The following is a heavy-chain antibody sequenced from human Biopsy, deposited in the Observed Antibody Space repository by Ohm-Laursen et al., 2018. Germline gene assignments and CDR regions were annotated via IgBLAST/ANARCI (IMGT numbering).Heavy chain of an antibody. Sequence: SDTLSLTCAVSGYSISRDYRWGWIRQAPGKTLEWLGNIFKDGNTHYNPSLRCRLIISIDTSKNQFSLMMTSGSGADTAVYFCARVGSGWAPFDKWGPGTLVTVSS. V-gene: IGHV4-38-2*01. CDR1: GYSISRDYR. D-gene: IGHD6-19*01. CDR2: IFKDGNT. CDR3: ARVGSGWAPFDK. J-gene: IGHJ4*02.